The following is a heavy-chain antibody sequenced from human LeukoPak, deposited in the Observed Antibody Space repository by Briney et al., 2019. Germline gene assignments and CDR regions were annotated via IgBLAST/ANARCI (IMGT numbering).Heavy chain of an antibody. CDR3: ARGLAYYYDSSAYFLDY. V-gene: IGHV3-7*01. CDR1: GFTFSSYW. CDR2: IKQDGSEK. D-gene: IGHD3-22*01. J-gene: IGHJ4*02. Sequence: PGGSLRLSCAASGFTFSSYWMSWVRQAPGKGLEWVANIKQDGSEKYYVDSVKGRFTISRDNAKNSLYLQMNSLRAEDTAVYYCARGLAYYYDSSAYFLDYWGQGTLVTVSS.